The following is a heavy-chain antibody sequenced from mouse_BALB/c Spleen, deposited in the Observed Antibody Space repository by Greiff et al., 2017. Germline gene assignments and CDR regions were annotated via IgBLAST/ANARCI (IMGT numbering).Heavy chain of an antibody. D-gene: IGHD1-1*01. J-gene: IGHJ4*01. CDR1: GFTFSSYA. Sequence: DVKLVESGGGLVKPGGSLKLSCAASGFTFSSYAMSWVRQTPEKRLEWVATISSGGSYTYYPDSVKGRFTISRDNAKNTLYLQMSSLRSEDTAMYYCARHNGSSHYYAMDYWGQGTSVTVSS. CDR2: ISSGGSYT. V-gene: IGHV5-9-3*01. CDR3: ARHNGSSHYYAMDY.